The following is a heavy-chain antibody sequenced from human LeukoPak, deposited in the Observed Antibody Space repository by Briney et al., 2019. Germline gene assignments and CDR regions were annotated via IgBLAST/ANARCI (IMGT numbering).Heavy chain of an antibody. Sequence: ESLKISCKGSGYMFTSYWIGWVRQMPGKGLEWMGIINPDDSDTRYSPSFQGQVTISADKSISTAYLRWSSLKASDTAMYYCTRQLELQNYYGMDVWGQGTTVTVSS. CDR1: GYMFTSYW. CDR3: TRQLELQNYYGMDV. J-gene: IGHJ6*02. D-gene: IGHD1-7*01. V-gene: IGHV5-51*01. CDR2: INPDDSDT.